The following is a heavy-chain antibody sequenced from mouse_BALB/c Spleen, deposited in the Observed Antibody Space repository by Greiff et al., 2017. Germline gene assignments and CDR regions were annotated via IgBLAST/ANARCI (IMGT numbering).Heavy chain of an antibody. CDR1: GYTFTEYT. Sequence: QVHVKQSGPELVKPGASVKISCKTSGYTFTEYTMHWVKQRPGQGLEWIGMIHPSDSETRLNQKFKDKATLTVDKSSSTAYMQLSSPTSEDSAVYYCARGYGSYYFDYWGQGTTLTVSS. CDR2: IHPSDSET. J-gene: IGHJ2*01. D-gene: IGHD1-1*01. V-gene: IGHV1-74*01. CDR3: ARGYGSYYFDY.